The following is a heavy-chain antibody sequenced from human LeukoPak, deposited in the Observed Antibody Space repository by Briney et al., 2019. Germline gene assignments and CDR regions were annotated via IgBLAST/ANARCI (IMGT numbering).Heavy chain of an antibody. CDR2: IYYSGST. V-gene: IGHV4-61*01. CDR1: GGSVSSGSYY. J-gene: IGHJ4*02. D-gene: IGHD5-18*01. Sequence: SETLSPTCTVSGGSVSSGSYYWSWIRQPPGKGLEWIGYIYYSGSTNYNPSLKSRVTISVDTSKNQLSLKLSSVTAADTAVYYCARDMVGYSYGFDYWGQGTLVTVSS. CDR3: ARDMVGYSYGFDY.